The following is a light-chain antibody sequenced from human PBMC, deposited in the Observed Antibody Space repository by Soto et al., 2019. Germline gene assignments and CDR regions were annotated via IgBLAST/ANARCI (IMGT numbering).Light chain of an antibody. V-gene: IGLV1-40*01. J-gene: IGLJ3*02. Sequence: QSVLTQPPSVCGAPGQRVTISCTGSSSNIGAGYDVHWYQQLPGTAPKLLIYSNNNRPSGVPDRFSGSKSGTSASLAITGLQAEDEADYYCQSFDSSLSGWVFGGGTKLTVL. CDR3: QSFDSSLSGWV. CDR2: SNN. CDR1: SSNIGAGYD.